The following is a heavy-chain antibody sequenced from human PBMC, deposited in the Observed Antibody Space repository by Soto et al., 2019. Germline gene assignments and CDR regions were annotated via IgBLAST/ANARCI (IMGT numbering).Heavy chain of an antibody. D-gene: IGHD6-6*01. V-gene: IGHV3-49*03. CDR3: TRWGKISRLVRWYYYYGMDV. CDR1: GFTFGDYA. Sequence: GGSLRLSCTASGFTFGDYAMSWFRQAPGKGLEWVGFIRSKAYGGTTEYAASVKGRFTISRDDSKSIAYLQMNSLKTEDTAVYYCTRWGKISRLVRWYYYYGMDVWGQGTTVTVSS. J-gene: IGHJ6*02. CDR2: IRSKAYGGTT.